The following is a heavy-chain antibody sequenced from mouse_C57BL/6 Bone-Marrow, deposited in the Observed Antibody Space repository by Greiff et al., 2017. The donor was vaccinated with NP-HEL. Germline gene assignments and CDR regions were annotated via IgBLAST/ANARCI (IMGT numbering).Heavy chain of an antibody. V-gene: IGHV1-81*01. D-gene: IGHD1-1*01. CDR2: IYPRSGNT. Sequence: QVQLKESGAELVRPGASVKLSCKASGYTFTSYGISWVKQRPGQGLEWIGDIYPRSGNTYYNEKFKGKATLTADKSSSTAYMELRSLTSEDSAVYFCSRDYGSSPFAYWGQGTLVTVSA. CDR1: GYTFTSYG. J-gene: IGHJ3*01. CDR3: SRDYGSSPFAY.